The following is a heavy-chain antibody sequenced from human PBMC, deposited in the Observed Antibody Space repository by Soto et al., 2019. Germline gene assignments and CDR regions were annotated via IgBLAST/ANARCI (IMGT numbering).Heavy chain of an antibody. D-gene: IGHD6-19*01. Sequence: SETLSLTCAVYGGSFSGYYWSWIRQPPGKGLEWIGEINHSGSTNYNPSLKSRVTISVDTSKNQFSLKLSSVTAADTAVYYCARGRRRQWLVRVDFDYWGQGTLVTVSS. CDR1: GGSFSGYY. CDR2: INHSGST. J-gene: IGHJ4*02. V-gene: IGHV4-34*01. CDR3: ARGRRRQWLVRVDFDY.